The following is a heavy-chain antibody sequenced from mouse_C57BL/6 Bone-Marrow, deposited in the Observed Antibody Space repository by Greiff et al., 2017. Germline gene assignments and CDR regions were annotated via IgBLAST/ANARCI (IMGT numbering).Heavy chain of an antibody. Sequence: QVQLQQSGAELVKPGASVKISCKVSGYAFSTYWMNWMKQRPGKGLEWIGQIYPGDGDTNYNGKFKGKATLTADKSSSTAYMQLSSLTSEDSAVYFCARDWDYFDYWGQGTTLTVSS. CDR1: GYAFSTYW. V-gene: IGHV1-80*01. D-gene: IGHD4-1*01. CDR2: IYPGDGDT. J-gene: IGHJ2*01. CDR3: ARDWDYFDY.